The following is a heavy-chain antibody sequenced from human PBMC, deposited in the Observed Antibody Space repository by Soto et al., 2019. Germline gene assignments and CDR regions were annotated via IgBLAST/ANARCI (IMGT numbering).Heavy chain of an antibody. Sequence: QVQLVQSGAEVKKPGSSVKVSCKASGGTFGSYAISWVRQAPGQGLEWMGGIIPIFGTANYAQKFQGRVTITADESTSTAYMELSSLRSEDTAVYYCASEYYYDSSGFTSYFDYWGQGTLVTVSS. V-gene: IGHV1-69*01. J-gene: IGHJ4*02. CDR1: GGTFGSYA. D-gene: IGHD3-22*01. CDR2: IIPIFGTA. CDR3: ASEYYYDSSGFTSYFDY.